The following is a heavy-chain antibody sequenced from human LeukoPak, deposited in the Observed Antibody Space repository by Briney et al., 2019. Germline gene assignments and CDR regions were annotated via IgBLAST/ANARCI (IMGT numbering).Heavy chain of an antibody. CDR1: GGSFSGYY. V-gene: IGHV4-34*01. Sequence: SETLSLTCAVYGGSFSGYYWSWIRQPPGKGPEWIGEINHSGSTNYNPSLKSRVTISVDTSKNQFSLKLSSVTAADTAVYYCASRYCSSTSCGNWFDPWGQGTLVTVSS. CDR3: ASRYCSSTSCGNWFDP. D-gene: IGHD2-2*01. CDR2: INHSGST. J-gene: IGHJ5*02.